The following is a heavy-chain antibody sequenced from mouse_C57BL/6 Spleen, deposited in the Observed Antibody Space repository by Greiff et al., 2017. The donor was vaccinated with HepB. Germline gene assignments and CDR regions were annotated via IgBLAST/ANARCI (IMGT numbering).Heavy chain of an antibody. V-gene: IGHV10-1*01. CDR3: VRQRDDGGWYFDV. D-gene: IGHD1-2*01. Sequence: EVKLVESGGGLVQPKGSLKLSCAASGFSFNTYAMNWVRQAPGKGLEWVARIRSKSNNYATYYADSVKDRFTISRDDSESMLYLQMNNLKTEDTAMYYGVRQRDDGGWYFDVRGTRTTVTVSS. CDR1: GFSFNTYA. CDR2: IRSKSNNYAT. J-gene: IGHJ1*03.